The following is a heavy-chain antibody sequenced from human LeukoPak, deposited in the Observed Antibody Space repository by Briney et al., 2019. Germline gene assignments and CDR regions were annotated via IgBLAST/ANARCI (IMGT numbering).Heavy chain of an antibody. D-gene: IGHD5-12*01. CDR3: ARGTEKTRISGYYSLDH. J-gene: IGHJ4*02. CDR1: GGSITGYF. Sequence: PSETLSLTCTVSGGSITGYFWTWIRQPPGKELEWIGRVYTSGTTYYNPSLESRVTISLDTFNNQFSLRVPSVAAADTAIYYCARGTEKTRISGYYSLDHSRRGLLPTVSS. V-gene: IGHV4-4*07. CDR2: VYTSGTT.